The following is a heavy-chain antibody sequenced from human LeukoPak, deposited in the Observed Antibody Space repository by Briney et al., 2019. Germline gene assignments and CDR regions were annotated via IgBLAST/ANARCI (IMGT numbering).Heavy chain of an antibody. D-gene: IGHD4-17*01. J-gene: IGHJ5*02. V-gene: IGHV4-59*01. Sequence: SETLSLTCTVSDGSISSYYWSWIRQPPGKGLEWIGHIHYSGSTNYNSSLKSRVTISVDASKNQFFLKLSSVTAADTAVHYCARERLPGVTTVTRWFDPWGQGTLVTVSS. CDR2: IHYSGST. CDR1: DGSISSYY. CDR3: ARERLPGVTTVTRWFDP.